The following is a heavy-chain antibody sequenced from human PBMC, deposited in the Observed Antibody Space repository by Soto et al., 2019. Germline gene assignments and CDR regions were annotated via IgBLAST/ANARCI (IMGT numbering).Heavy chain of an antibody. CDR2: ISSSGSTI. Sequence: EVQLVESGGGLVQPGGSLRLSCAASGFTFSSYEMNWVRQAPGKGLEWVSYISSSGSTIYYADSVKGRFTISRDNAKNSLYLQMNSLRAEDTAVYYCARDPGGWYGDAFDIWGQGTMVTVSS. CDR1: GFTFSSYE. V-gene: IGHV3-48*03. CDR3: ARDPGGWYGDAFDI. J-gene: IGHJ3*02. D-gene: IGHD6-19*01.